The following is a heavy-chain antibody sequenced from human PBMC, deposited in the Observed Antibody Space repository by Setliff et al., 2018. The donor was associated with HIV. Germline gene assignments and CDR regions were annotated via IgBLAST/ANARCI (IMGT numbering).Heavy chain of an antibody. CDR1: GGSISSHY. D-gene: IGHD2-15*01. CDR3: ARDRILYCSGGSCFFDY. J-gene: IGHJ4*02. Sequence: ASETLSLTCTVSGGSISSHYWSWIRQPPGKGLEWIGSIYYSGSTNYNPSLKSRVTISVDTSKNQFSLKLSSVTAADTAVYYCARDRILYCSGGSCFFDYWGQGTLVTVSP. V-gene: IGHV4-59*11. CDR2: IYYSGST.